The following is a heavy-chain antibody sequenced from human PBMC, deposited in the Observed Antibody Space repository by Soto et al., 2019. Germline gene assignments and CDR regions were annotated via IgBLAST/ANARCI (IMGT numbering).Heavy chain of an antibody. J-gene: IGHJ6*02. CDR2: IYPGDSDT. Sequence: GESLKISCQGSGYRFSSYWIAWVRQMPGKGLEWMGIIYPGDSDTIYSPSFQGQVTFSVDKSTSTAYLQWSSLKASDTAMYYCARQGSNGDYYYYGMDVWGQGTTVTVSS. CDR3: ARQGSNGDYYYYGMDV. D-gene: IGHD2-8*01. CDR1: GYRFSSYW. V-gene: IGHV5-51*01.